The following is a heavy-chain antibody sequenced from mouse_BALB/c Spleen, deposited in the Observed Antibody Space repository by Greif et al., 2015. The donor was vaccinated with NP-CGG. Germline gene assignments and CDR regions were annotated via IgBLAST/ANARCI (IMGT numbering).Heavy chain of an antibody. CDR2: ILPGSGST. CDR1: GYTFSSYW. D-gene: IGHD1-1*01. Sequence: QVQLQQPGAELMKPGASVKISCKATGYTFSSYWIEWVKQRPGHGLEWIGEILPGSGSTNYNEKFKGKATFTADTSSNTAYLQLSSLTSEDSAVYYCARRLDTTVPFDYWGQGTTLTGSS. J-gene: IGHJ2*01. V-gene: IGHV1-9*01. CDR3: ARRLDTTVPFDY.